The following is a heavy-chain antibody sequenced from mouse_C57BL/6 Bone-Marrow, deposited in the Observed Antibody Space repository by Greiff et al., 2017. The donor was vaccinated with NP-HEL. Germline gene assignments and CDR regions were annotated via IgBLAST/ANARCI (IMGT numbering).Heavy chain of an antibody. J-gene: IGHJ2*01. Sequence: EVKLVESGGGLVKPGGSLKLSCAASGFTFSSYAMSWVRQTPEKRLEWVATISDGGSYTYYPDNVKGRFTISRDNAKNNLYLQMSHLKSEDTAMYYCARDRGWDAFDYWGQGTTLTVSS. CDR3: ARDRGWDAFDY. CDR1: GFTFSSYA. CDR2: ISDGGSYT. V-gene: IGHV5-4*01. D-gene: IGHD4-1*01.